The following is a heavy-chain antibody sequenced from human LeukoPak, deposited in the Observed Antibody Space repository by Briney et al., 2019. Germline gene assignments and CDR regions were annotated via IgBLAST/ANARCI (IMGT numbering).Heavy chain of an antibody. D-gene: IGHD6-13*01. CDR2: IYYSGST. Sequence: AETLSLTCTVSGGSISSSSYYWPWICQPPARVLLTNGSIYYSGSTYYNPSLKSRVTISVDTSKNQFSLKLSSVTAADTAVYYCARDTIAAAAGGAFDIWGQGTMVTVSS. J-gene: IGHJ3*02. CDR1: GGSISSSSYY. CDR3: ARDTIAAAAGGAFDI. V-gene: IGHV4-39*07.